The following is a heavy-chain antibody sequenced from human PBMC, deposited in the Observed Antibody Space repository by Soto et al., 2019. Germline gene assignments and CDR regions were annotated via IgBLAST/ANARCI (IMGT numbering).Heavy chain of an antibody. V-gene: IGHV4-4*07. CDR1: GATLDGYY. CDR3: VRDGTKNLRDWFDP. D-gene: IGHD1-1*01. J-gene: IGHJ5*02. Sequence: PSETLSLTCKVSGATLDGYYWSWIRQPPGKGLEWIGRIYATGSTDYNPSLKSRLTMSVDMSKKQFSLTLRSVTAADTAMYYCVRDGTKNLRDWFDPWGQGILVTVSS. CDR2: IYATGST.